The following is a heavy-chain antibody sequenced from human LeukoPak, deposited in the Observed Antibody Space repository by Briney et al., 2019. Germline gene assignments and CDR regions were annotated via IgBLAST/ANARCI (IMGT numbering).Heavy chain of an antibody. Sequence: ASVKVSCKASGDTFTSYAMHWVRQAPGQRPEWMGWINAGNGNTKYSQEFQGRVTITRDTSPSTAYMELSSLRSEDMAVYYCARDGGILTGTFDYWGQGTLVTVSS. CDR3: ARDGGILTGTFDY. J-gene: IGHJ4*02. V-gene: IGHV1-3*03. D-gene: IGHD3-9*01. CDR2: INAGNGNT. CDR1: GDTFTSYA.